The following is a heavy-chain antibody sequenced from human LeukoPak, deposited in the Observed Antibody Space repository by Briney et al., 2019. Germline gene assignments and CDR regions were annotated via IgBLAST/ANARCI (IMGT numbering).Heavy chain of an antibody. J-gene: IGHJ4*02. D-gene: IGHD3-10*01. CDR2: IYFDGST. CDR3: AGAGDFDS. Sequence: SEALSLTCTVSGGSIYSGDYYWSWIRQPPGKGLECIGYIYFDGSTYYNPSLKSRVSISMDTSKNQFSLKLSSVTAADTAVYFCAGAGDFDSWGQGTLVTVSS. V-gene: IGHV4-30-4*01. CDR1: GGSIYSGDYY.